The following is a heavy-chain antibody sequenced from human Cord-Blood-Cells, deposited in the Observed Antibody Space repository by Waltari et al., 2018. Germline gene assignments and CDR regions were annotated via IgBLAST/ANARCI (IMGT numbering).Heavy chain of an antibody. V-gene: IGHV1-3*01. D-gene: IGHD6-6*01. CDR3: ARELIAARGKYYYGMDV. J-gene: IGHJ6*02. CDR1: GYTFTSYA. Sequence: QVQLVQSGAEVKKPGASVKVSCKASGYTFTSYAMHWVRQAPGQRLEWMGWINAGNGNTKYSQKFQGRVTITRDTSASTAYMELSSLRSEDTAVYYCARELIAARGKYYYGMDVWGQGTTVTVSS. CDR2: INAGNGNT.